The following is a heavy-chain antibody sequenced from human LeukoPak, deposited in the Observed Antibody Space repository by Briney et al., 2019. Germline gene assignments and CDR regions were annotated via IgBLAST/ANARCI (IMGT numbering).Heavy chain of an antibody. J-gene: IGHJ4*02. V-gene: IGHV4-30-4*01. CDR3: ARVPFYDGSGSYHFDY. CDR1: GGSISSGDYY. D-gene: IGHD3-22*01. Sequence: SETLSLTCTVSGGSISSGDYYWSWIRQPPGKGLEWIGDIYYSGSTYYHPSLKSRVTISVDTSKNQFSLKLSAVAAADTAVYYCARVPFYDGSGSYHFDYWGQGTL. CDR2: IYYSGST.